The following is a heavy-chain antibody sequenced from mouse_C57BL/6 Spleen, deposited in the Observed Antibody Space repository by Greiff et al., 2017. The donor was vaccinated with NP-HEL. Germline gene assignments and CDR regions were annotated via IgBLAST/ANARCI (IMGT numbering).Heavy chain of an antibody. CDR3: ARRKFITTVVPFFDY. V-gene: IGHV1-81*01. CDR2: IYPRSGNT. Sequence: VKLQQSGAELARPGASVKLSCKASGYTFTSYGISWVKQRTGQGLEWIGEIYPRSGNTYYNEKFKGKATLTADKSSSTAYMGLRSLTSEDSAVYFCARRKFITTVVPFFDYWGQGTTLTVSS. CDR1: GYTFTSYG. D-gene: IGHD1-1*01. J-gene: IGHJ2*01.